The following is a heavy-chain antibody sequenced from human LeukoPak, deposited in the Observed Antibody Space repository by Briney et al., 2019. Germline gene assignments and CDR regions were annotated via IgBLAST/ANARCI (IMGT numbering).Heavy chain of an antibody. J-gene: IGHJ4*02. CDR1: GFTFSSFW. Sequence: GGSLRLSCAASGFTFSSFWMHWVRQAPGKGLVWVSRINSDGSTTSYADSVEGRFTISRDNAKNSLYLQINSLRAEDTAVYYCARGPATSYYFDYWGQGTLVTVSS. CDR3: ARGPATSYYFDY. V-gene: IGHV3-74*03. CDR2: INSDGSTT. D-gene: IGHD5-12*01.